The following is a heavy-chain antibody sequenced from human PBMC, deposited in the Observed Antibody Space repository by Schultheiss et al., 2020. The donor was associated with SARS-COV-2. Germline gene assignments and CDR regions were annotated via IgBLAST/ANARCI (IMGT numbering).Heavy chain of an antibody. V-gene: IGHV1-69*13. CDR2: IIPIFGTA. CDR3: ARLDGKYFYYYGMDV. D-gene: IGHD2/OR15-2a*01. CDR1: GGTFSSYA. J-gene: IGHJ6*02. Sequence: SVKVSCKASGGTFSSYAISWVRQAPGQGLEWMGGIIPIFGTANYAQKFQGRVTITADESTSTAYMELSSLRSEDTAVYYCARLDGKYFYYYGMDVWGQGTTVTVSS.